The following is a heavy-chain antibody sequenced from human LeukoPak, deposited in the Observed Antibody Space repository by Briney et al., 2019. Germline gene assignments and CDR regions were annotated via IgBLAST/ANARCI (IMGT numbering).Heavy chain of an antibody. CDR1: GGTISSSSYY. D-gene: IGHD3-9*01. J-gene: IGHJ4*02. CDR3: ASYVLRYFDWLPFDY. CDR2: IYYSGST. Sequence: PSETLSLTCTVSGGTISSSSYYWGWIRQPPGKGLEWIGSIYYSGSTYYNPSLKSRVTISVDTSKNQFSLKLSSVTAADTAVYSCASYVLRYFDWLPFDYWGQGTLVTVSS. V-gene: IGHV4-39*01.